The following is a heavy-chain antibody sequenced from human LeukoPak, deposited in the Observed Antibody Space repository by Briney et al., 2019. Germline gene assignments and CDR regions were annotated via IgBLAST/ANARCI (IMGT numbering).Heavy chain of an antibody. CDR1: GGSISSYY. Sequence: SETLSLTCTVSGGSISSYYWSWLRQAPGKGLEWIGYIYYSGNTNYNPSLKSRVTISIDTSKNQFYLKLISVTAADTAVYYCARVGSGSFDYWGQGTLVTVSS. V-gene: IGHV4-59*01. CDR3: ARVGSGSFDY. D-gene: IGHD1-26*01. CDR2: IYYSGNT. J-gene: IGHJ4*02.